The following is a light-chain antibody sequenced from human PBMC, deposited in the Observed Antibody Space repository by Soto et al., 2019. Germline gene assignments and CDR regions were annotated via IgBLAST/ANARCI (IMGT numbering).Light chain of an antibody. CDR2: EVT. J-gene: IGLJ3*02. CDR1: SSDVGGYNY. CDR3: SSYAGSNILV. V-gene: IGLV2-8*01. Sequence: QSALTQPPSASGSPGQSVTISCTGTSSDVGGYNYVSWYQQHPGKVPKLMIYEVTKRPSGVPDRFSGSKSGNTASLTVSGLXXXXXXXYYCSSYAGSNILVFGGGTKVTVL.